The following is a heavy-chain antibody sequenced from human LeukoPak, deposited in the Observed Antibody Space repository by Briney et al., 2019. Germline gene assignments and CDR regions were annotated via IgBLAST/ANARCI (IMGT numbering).Heavy chain of an antibody. D-gene: IGHD3-10*01. J-gene: IGHJ5*02. CDR1: GGSISSGNY. V-gene: IGHV4-61*09. CDR2: IYTSGST. CDR3: ARAAGSGSYYMFNWFDP. Sequence: SETLSLTCTVSGGSISSGNYWSWIRQPAGKGLEWIGHIYTSGSTNYNPSLKSRVTISLDTSKNQFSLKLSSVTAADTAVYYCARAAGSGSYYMFNWFDPWGQGTLVTVSS.